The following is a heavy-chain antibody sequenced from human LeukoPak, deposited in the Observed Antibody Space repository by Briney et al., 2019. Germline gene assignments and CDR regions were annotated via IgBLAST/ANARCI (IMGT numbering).Heavy chain of an antibody. CDR1: GFTFSKEW. CDR3: TTVGDA. CDR2: IKTKTDGETT. J-gene: IGHJ5*02. Sequence: GGTLRLSCAASGFTFSKEWMSWVRQAPGKGLEWVGRIKTKTDGETTDYPAPVRVRFIISRDDSKNTLYLQMNSLKVEYTGVYYCTTVGDAWGQGTLVTVSS. V-gene: IGHV3-15*01.